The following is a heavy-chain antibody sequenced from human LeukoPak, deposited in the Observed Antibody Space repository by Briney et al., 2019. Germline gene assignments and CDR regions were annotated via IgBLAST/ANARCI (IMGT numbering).Heavy chain of an antibody. Sequence: GGSLRLSCAASGFTFSSYAMSWVRQAPGKGLEWVSAISGSGGSTYYADSVKGRFTISRDNSKNTLYLQMNSLRAEDTAVYYCAKVWFGELPAYYYYMDVWGKGTTVTVSS. D-gene: IGHD3-10*01. CDR2: ISGSGGST. CDR3: AKVWFGELPAYYYYMDV. J-gene: IGHJ6*03. CDR1: GFTFSSYA. V-gene: IGHV3-23*01.